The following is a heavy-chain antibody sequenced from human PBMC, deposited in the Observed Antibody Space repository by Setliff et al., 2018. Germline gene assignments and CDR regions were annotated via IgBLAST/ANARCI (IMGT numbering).Heavy chain of an antibody. Sequence: SETLSLTCTVSGGSITRGSFYWSWIRQSDGKRLEWIGRVHASGSPNYSPSFKGRVTISLDTSTNQFSLNLNSVTAADTAVYYCAKERYFDWFFENWGQGTLVTVSS. CDR1: GGSITRGSFY. J-gene: IGHJ4*02. D-gene: IGHD3-9*01. V-gene: IGHV4-61*02. CDR2: VHASGSP. CDR3: AKERYFDWFFEN.